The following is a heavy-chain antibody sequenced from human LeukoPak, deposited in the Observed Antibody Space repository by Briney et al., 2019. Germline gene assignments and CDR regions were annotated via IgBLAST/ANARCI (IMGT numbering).Heavy chain of an antibody. CDR1: GYTFTGCY. Sequence: ASVKVSCKASGYTFTGCYMHWVRQAPGQGLEWIGWINPNSGGTNYAQKFQGRVTMTRDTSISTAYMELSRLRSDDTAVYYCARSYYYDSSGYYSPDYWGQGTLVTVSS. D-gene: IGHD3-22*01. CDR3: ARSYYYDSSGYYSPDY. J-gene: IGHJ4*02. V-gene: IGHV1-2*02. CDR2: INPNSGGT.